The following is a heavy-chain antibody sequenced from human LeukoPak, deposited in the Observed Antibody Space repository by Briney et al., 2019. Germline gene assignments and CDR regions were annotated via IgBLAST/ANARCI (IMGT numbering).Heavy chain of an antibody. J-gene: IGHJ3*02. CDR2: IYYSGST. D-gene: IGHD2-15*01. CDR1: GASFISRSYN. V-gene: IGHV4-39*01. CDR3: ARGDIVVVVAAVAFDI. Sequence: SEPLSLPCPVSGASFISRSYNWAWIRQPPGKGLEWFGSIYYSGSTYYNPSLKSRVTISVDTSKNQFSLKLSSVTAADTAVYYCARGDIVVVVAAVAFDIWGQGTMVTVSS.